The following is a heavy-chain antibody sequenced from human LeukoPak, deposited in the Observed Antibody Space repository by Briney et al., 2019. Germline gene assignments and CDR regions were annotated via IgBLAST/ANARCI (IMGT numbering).Heavy chain of an antibody. CDR3: ARVEFGEYSSYFDD. CDR1: RFTFSTYW. V-gene: IGHV3-74*01. J-gene: IGHJ4*02. D-gene: IGHD3-10*01. CDR2: INSDGSST. Sequence: GGSLRLSCAASRFTFSTYWMHWVRQAPGKGLVWVSRINSDGSSTGYADSVKGRFTISRDNAKNTLYLQMNSLRAEDTAVYYCARVEFGEYSSYFDDWGQGTLVTVSS.